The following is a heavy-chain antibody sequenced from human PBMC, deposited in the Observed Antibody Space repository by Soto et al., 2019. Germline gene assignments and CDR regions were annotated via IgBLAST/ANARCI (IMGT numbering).Heavy chain of an antibody. CDR2: IYPGDSDT. D-gene: IGHD1-7*01. CDR3: ARHGLELREGMDV. V-gene: IGHV5-51*01. CDR1: GYSFSSYW. Sequence: SLTSSCKGSGYSFSSYWIGWVRQMPGKGLEWMGIIYPGDSDTRYSPSFQGQVTISADKSISTAYLQWSSLKASDTAMYYCARHGLELREGMDVWRQGTTVTVSS. J-gene: IGHJ6*02.